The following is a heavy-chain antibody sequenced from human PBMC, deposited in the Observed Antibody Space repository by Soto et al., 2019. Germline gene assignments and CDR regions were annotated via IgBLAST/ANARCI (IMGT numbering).Heavy chain of an antibody. D-gene: IGHD1-26*01. CDR1: NVPIKSSY. V-gene: IGHV4-59*01. CDR3: ARDFAGRGPFDS. CDR2: VYYTGTT. Sequence: SETLSLTCSVSNVPIKSSYWNWIRQSPGKGLEWIGFVYYTGTTKYNPSLKGRVTISVDTSNNEFSLKLTSVTTADTAFYFCARDFAGRGPFDSWGQGALVTVSS. J-gene: IGHJ5*01.